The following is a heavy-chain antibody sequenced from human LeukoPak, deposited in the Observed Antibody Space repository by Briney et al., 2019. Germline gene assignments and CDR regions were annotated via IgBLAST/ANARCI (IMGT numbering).Heavy chain of an antibody. D-gene: IGHD2-2*01. CDR1: GGSISSSSYY. V-gene: IGHV4-39*07. CDR3: ARDFPVPAAMTDYYYYYMDV. CDR2: INHSGST. Sequence: KPSETLSLACTVSGGSISSSSYYWGWIRQPPGEGLEWIGEINHSGSTNYNPSLKSRVTISVDTSKNQFSLKLSSVTAADTAVYYCARDFPVPAAMTDYYYYYMDVWGKGTTVTVSS. J-gene: IGHJ6*03.